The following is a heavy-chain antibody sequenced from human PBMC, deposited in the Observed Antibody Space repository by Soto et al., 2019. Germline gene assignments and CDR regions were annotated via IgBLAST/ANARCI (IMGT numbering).Heavy chain of an antibody. Sequence: GGSLRLSCAASGFTFSDHYMDWVRQAPGQGLEWVGRSKNKANSYSTQFAASVRGRFSISRDESKSSLYLQMNSLKTDDTAVYYCAKVPYSSSWYYFDYWGQGTLVTVSS. D-gene: IGHD6-13*01. CDR3: AKVPYSSSWYYFDY. J-gene: IGHJ4*02. V-gene: IGHV3-72*01. CDR1: GFTFSDHY. CDR2: SKNKANSYST.